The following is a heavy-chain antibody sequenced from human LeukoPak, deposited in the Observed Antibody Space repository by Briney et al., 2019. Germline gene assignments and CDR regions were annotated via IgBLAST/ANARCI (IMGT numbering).Heavy chain of an antibody. J-gene: IGHJ3*02. D-gene: IGHD3-22*01. Sequence: SETLSLTCTVSGYSISSGYYWGWIRQPPGKGLEWIGSIYHSGSTYYNPSLKSRVTISVDTSKNQFSLKLSSVTAADTAVYYCARRVIVHTLDIWGQGTVVTVSP. CDR2: IYHSGST. CDR1: GYSISSGYY. CDR3: ARRVIVHTLDI. V-gene: IGHV4-38-2*02.